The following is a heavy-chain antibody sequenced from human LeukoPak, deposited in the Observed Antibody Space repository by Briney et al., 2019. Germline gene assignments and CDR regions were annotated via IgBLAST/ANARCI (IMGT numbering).Heavy chain of an antibody. J-gene: IGHJ4*02. D-gene: IGHD6-13*01. CDR2: ISAGGGST. V-gene: IGHV3-23*01. CDR3: AKPGLDSSSWYDFGY. Sequence: HPGGSLRLSCAASGFTLSSYAMIWVRQAPGKGLEWVSSISAGGGSTNYADSVKGRFIISRDNSKNTLYLQMNSLRAEDTAVYYCAKPGLDSSSWYDFGYWGQGTLVTVSS. CDR1: GFTLSSYA.